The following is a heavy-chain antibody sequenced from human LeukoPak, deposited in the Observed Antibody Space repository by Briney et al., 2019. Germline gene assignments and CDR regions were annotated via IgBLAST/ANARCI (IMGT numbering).Heavy chain of an antibody. CDR3: ARGGYYDSSGYSTSYYYYMDV. V-gene: IGHV4-4*07. D-gene: IGHD3-22*01. CDR1: GGSISSYY. Sequence: PSETLSLTCTVSGGSISSYYWSWIRQSAGKGLEWIGRIYAAETDFNPSLKSRLTMSIDTSKNQFSLKLSSVTAADTAVYYCARGGYYDSSGYSTSYYYYMDVWGKGTTVTVSS. J-gene: IGHJ6*03. CDR2: IYAAET.